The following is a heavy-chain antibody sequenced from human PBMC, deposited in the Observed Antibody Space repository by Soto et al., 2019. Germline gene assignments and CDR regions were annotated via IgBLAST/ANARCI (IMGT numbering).Heavy chain of an antibody. CDR3: ARDGTGIDAFDI. CDR2: LWYDGSNK. D-gene: IGHD3-9*01. V-gene: IGHV3-33*01. Sequence: GGSLRLSCAASGFTFSSYGMHWVRQAPGTGLEWVAVLWYDGSNKYYADSVKGRFTISRDNSKNTLYLQMNSLRAEDTAVYYCARDGTGIDAFDIWGQGTMVTVSS. J-gene: IGHJ3*02. CDR1: GFTFSSYG.